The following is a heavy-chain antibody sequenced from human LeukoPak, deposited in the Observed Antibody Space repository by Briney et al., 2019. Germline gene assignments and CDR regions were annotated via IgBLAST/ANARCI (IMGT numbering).Heavy chain of an antibody. D-gene: IGHD3-22*01. CDR1: GGSVNSGTYY. CDR3: ARKPIVNSAWYYFDY. V-gene: IGHV4-39*07. J-gene: IGHJ4*02. CDR2: IYYSGSA. Sequence: SETLSLTCTVSGGSVNSGTYYWSWIRQPPGKGLEWIGNIYYSGSAYYNPSLKSRVTMSVDTSKNQFSLKLSSVTAADTAVYYCARKPIVNSAWYYFDYWGQGTLVTVAS.